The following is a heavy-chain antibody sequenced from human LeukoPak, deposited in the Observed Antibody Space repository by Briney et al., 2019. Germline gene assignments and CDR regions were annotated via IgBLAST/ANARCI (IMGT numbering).Heavy chain of an antibody. J-gene: IGHJ3*02. Sequence: SETLSLTCAVYGGSFSGYYWSWIRQPPGKGLEWTGEINHSGSTNYNPSLKSRVTISVDTSKNQFSLTLSSVTAADTAVYYCARSDGYGLVGIWGQGTMVTVSS. CDR3: ARSDGYGLVGI. V-gene: IGHV4-34*01. D-gene: IGHD3-10*01. CDR1: GGSFSGYY. CDR2: INHSGST.